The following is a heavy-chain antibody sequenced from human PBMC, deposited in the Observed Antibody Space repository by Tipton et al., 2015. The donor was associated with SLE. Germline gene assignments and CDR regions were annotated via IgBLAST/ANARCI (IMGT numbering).Heavy chain of an antibody. J-gene: IGHJ4*02. D-gene: IGHD6-19*01. CDR1: GGSFSVYY. CDR3: ARALSSGWYYY. V-gene: IGHV4-34*01. Sequence: TLSLTCAVYGGSFSVYYWTWIRQPPGKGLEWIGEINHGGSTNYNPSLKSRVTISIDTSKNQFSLKLSSVTAADTAVYYCARALSSGWYYYWGQGTLVTVSS. CDR2: INHGGST.